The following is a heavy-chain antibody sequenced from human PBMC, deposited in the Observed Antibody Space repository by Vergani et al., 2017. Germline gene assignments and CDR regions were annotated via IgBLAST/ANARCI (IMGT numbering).Heavy chain of an antibody. CDR1: GGSLSSYY. CDR2: IYYSGST. CDR3: ARLPHFDP. D-gene: IGHD1-14*01. V-gene: IGHV4-59*01. J-gene: IGHJ5*02. Sequence: QVQLQESGPGLVKPSETLSLTCTVPGGSLSSYYWSWIRQPPGKGLEWIGYIYYSGSTNYNPSLKSRVTISVDTSKNQFSLKLSSVTAADTAVYYCARLPHFDPWGQGTLVTVSS.